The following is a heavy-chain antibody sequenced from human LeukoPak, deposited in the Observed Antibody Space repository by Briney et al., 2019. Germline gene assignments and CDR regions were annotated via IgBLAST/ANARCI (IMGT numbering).Heavy chain of an antibody. CDR3: ARKGGPYWYFDL. Sequence: RAGGSLRLSCAASGFTFSSYSMNWVRQTPGKGLEWVSSISSSSSYIYYADSVKGRFTISRDNAKNSLYLQMNSLRAEDTAVYYCARKGGPYWYFDLWGRGTLVTVSS. CDR2: ISSSSSYI. CDR1: GFTFSSYS. J-gene: IGHJ2*01. D-gene: IGHD1-26*01. V-gene: IGHV3-21*06.